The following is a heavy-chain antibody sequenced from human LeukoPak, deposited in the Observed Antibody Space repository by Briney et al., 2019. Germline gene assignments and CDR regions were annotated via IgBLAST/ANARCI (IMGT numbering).Heavy chain of an antibody. V-gene: IGHV3-21*04. CDR1: GFTFSSYS. Sequence: GGSLRLSCAASGFTFSSYSMNWVRQAPGKGLEWVSSISSSSSYIYYADSVRGRFTISRDNSKNTLYLQMNSLRVEDAAVYYCARAPVTSCDYWGQGTLVTVSS. CDR2: ISSSSSYI. J-gene: IGHJ4*02. D-gene: IGHD4-17*01. CDR3: ARAPVTSCDY.